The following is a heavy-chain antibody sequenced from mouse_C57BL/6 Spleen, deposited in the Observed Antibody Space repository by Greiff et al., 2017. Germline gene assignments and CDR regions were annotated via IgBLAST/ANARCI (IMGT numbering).Heavy chain of an antibody. CDR2: INPNNGGT. D-gene: IGHD2-3*01. Sequence: EVQLQQSGPELVKPGASVKISCKASGYTFTDYYMNWVKQSPGQSLEWIGDINPNNGGTSYNQKFKGKATLTVDKSSSTAYMELRSLPSEDSAVYYCARSGGYSLYFDYWGQGTTLTVSA. CDR3: ARSGGYSLYFDY. J-gene: IGHJ2*01. V-gene: IGHV1-26*01. CDR1: GYTFTDYY.